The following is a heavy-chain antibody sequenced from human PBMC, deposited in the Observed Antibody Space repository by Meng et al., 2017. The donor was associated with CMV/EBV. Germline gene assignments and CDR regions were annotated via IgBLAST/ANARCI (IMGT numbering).Heavy chain of an antibody. CDR3: AKDRVGGGATTFDD. CDR1: GFTFSDYD. Sequence: ASGFTFSDYDMHWVRQAPGKGLEWVSVISFGGDRKNYADSVKGRFSISRDNSNHTVALEMNSLRPEDTALYYCAKDRVGGGATTFDDWGQGTLVTVSS. V-gene: IGHV3-30*18. J-gene: IGHJ4*02. CDR2: ISFGGDRK. D-gene: IGHD3-16*01.